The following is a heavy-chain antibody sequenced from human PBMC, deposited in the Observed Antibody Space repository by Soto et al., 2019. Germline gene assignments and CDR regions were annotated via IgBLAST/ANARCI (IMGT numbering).Heavy chain of an antibody. CDR2: ITADGGTT. CDR1: GFIFSNNA. V-gene: IGHV3-23*01. Sequence: EVQLLESGGGLVQPGGSLRLSCAASGFIFSNNAMSWVRQAPGKGLEWVSTITADGGTTFYADSVKGRFTISRDNSKDTLYLQMNSLGAEDTALYYCAKHSTSGWFDPWGQGTLVTVSS. J-gene: IGHJ5*02. D-gene: IGHD6-6*01. CDR3: AKHSTSGWFDP.